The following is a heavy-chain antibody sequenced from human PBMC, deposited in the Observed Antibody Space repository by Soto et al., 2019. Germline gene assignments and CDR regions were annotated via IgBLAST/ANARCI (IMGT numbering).Heavy chain of an antibody. CDR2: ISSSSTI. J-gene: IGHJ4*02. Sequence: EVQLVESGGDLVQPGGSLRLSCAASGFTFSTYSMNWVRQAPGKGLGWVSSISSSSTIDYADSVKGRFTISRDNVQNSLYLQMHSLRAEDTAVYYCARERGSGWTFDYWGQGTLVTVSS. CDR3: ARERGSGWTFDY. CDR1: GFTFSTYS. D-gene: IGHD6-19*01. V-gene: IGHV3-48*01.